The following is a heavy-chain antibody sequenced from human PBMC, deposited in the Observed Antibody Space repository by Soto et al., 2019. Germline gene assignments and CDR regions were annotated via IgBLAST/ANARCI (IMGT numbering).Heavy chain of an antibody. CDR3: AHSGYSYGSVAY. CDR1: GFSLSTSGVG. CDR2: IYWDDDK. J-gene: IGHJ4*02. V-gene: IGHV2-5*02. Sequence: QITLKESGPTLVKPTQTLTLTCTFSGFSLSTSGVGVGWIRQPPGKALEWLALIYWDDDKRYSPSLKSRLTICTXXSQTPVVLTMTNMAPVDTATYYCAHSGYSYGSVAYWGQGTLVTVSS. D-gene: IGHD5-18*01.